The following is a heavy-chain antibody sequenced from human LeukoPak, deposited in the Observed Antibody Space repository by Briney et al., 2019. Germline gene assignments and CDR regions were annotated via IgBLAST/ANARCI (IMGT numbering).Heavy chain of an antibody. CDR1: GFRFTRYW. D-gene: IGHD2-8*01. CDR2: INPGDFDT. CDR3: ARQSSEGGVYFDD. J-gene: IGHJ4*02. V-gene: IGHV5-51*01. Sequence: GESLKISCKGSGFRFTRYWIGWVRQMPGKGLEWMGIINPGDFDTRYSPSFQGQVTISVDKAINTAYLQWSSLKTSDTAMYYCARQSSEGGVYFDDWGQGTLVTVSS.